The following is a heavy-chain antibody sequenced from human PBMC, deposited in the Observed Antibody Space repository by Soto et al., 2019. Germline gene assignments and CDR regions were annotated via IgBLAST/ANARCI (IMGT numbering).Heavy chain of an antibody. CDR3: ARRARTATTNWGAFDV. J-gene: IGHJ3*01. V-gene: IGHV3-23*01. CDR2: ISYSADKT. CDR1: GSTFNTYV. D-gene: IGHD1-7*01. Sequence: GGSLRLSCAASGSTFNTYVMNWVRQAPGKGLEWVSTISYSADKTHYADSVKGRFTISRDNSRDTLFLQMNSLRADDAAVYYCARRARTATTNWGAFDVWGQGTMVT.